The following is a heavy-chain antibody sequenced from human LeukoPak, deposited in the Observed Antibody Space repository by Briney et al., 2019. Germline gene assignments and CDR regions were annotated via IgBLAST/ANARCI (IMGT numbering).Heavy chain of an antibody. V-gene: IGHV4-4*07. CDR2: IYTSGST. J-gene: IGHJ6*02. CDR1: GGSISSYY. Sequence: PSETLSLTCTVSGGSISSYYWSWIRQPAGKGLEWIGRIYTSGSTNYNPSLKSRVTMSVDTSKNQFSLKLSSVTAADTAVYYCVRALYSSSWSNGMDVWGQGTTVTVSS. CDR3: VRALYSSSWSNGMDV. D-gene: IGHD6-13*01.